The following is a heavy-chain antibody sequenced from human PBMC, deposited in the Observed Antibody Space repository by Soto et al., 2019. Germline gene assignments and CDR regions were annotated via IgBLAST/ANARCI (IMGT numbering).Heavy chain of an antibody. V-gene: IGHV1-69*12. CDR1: GGTFSTSA. D-gene: IGHD3-3*02. Sequence: QVQVVQSGAEVKKPGSSVKVSCKTSGGTFSTSAISWVRQAPGQGLEWMGGIMPIFRTPDYAQRFQGRVTITADESASSAFLELSSLRSEDTAVYYCATHKDRAQLGGNYYYMMDGWGQGTTVTVTS. J-gene: IGHJ6*02. CDR3: ATHKDRAQLGGNYYYMMDG. CDR2: IMPIFRTP.